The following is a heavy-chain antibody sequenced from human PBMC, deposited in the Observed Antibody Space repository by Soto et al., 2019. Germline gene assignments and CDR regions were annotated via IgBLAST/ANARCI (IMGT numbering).Heavy chain of an antibody. Sequence: PSETLSLTCAVYGGSFSGYYWSWIRQPPGKGLEWIGEINYSGSTNYNPSLKSRVTISVDTSKNQFSLKLSSVTAADTAVYYCARHGLERAFRPGWFDPWGQGTLVTVSS. CDR1: GGSFSGYY. CDR3: ARHGLERAFRPGWFDP. J-gene: IGHJ5*02. CDR2: INYSGST. V-gene: IGHV4-34*01. D-gene: IGHD3-3*02.